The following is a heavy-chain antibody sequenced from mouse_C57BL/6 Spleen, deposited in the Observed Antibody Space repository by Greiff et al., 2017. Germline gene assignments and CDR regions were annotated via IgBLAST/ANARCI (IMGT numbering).Heavy chain of an antibody. D-gene: IGHD2-4*01. CDR1: GYSITSGYY. V-gene: IGHV3-6*01. Sequence: ESGPGLVKPSQSLSLTCSVTGYSITSGYYWNWIRQFPGNKLEWMGYISYDGSNNYNPSLKNRISITRDTSKNQFFLKLNSVTTEDTATYYCATARGDYDGYYAMDYWGQGTSVTVSS. J-gene: IGHJ4*01. CDR3: ATARGDYDGYYAMDY. CDR2: ISYDGSN.